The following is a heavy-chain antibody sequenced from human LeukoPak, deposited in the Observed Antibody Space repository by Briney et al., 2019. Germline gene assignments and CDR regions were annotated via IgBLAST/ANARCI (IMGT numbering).Heavy chain of an antibody. CDR3: ARDPGRVVPADAVDY. J-gene: IGHJ4*02. CDR1: GFTFSSYG. CDR2: ISGSGGST. Sequence: PGGSLRLSCAASGFTFSSYGMSWVRQAPGKGLEWVSAISGSGGSTYYADSVKGRFTISRDNSKNTLYLQMNSLRAEDTAVYYCARDPGRVVPADAVDYWGQGTLVTVSS. D-gene: IGHD2-2*01. V-gene: IGHV3-23*01.